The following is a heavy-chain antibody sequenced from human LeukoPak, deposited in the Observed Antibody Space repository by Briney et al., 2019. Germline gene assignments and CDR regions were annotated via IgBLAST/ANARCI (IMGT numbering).Heavy chain of an antibody. CDR2: IYSSGST. Sequence: SETLSLTCTVSGGSISAYFWGWIRQPAGKGLEWIGHIYSSGSTIYNPSLKSRVTMSVDTSKNQFSLKLNSVTAADTAVYYCARSRDSSGYRNNWFDPWGQGTLVTVSS. CDR3: ARSRDSSGYRNNWFDP. J-gene: IGHJ5*02. D-gene: IGHD3-22*01. V-gene: IGHV4-4*07. CDR1: GGSISAYF.